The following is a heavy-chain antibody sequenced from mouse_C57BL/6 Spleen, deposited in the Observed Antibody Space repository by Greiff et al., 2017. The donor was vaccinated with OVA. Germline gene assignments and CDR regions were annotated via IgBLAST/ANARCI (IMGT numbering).Heavy chain of an antibody. CDR1: GYTFTDYY. Sequence: VQLQQSGAELVRPGASVKLSCKASGYTFTDYYINWVKQRPGQGLEWIARIYPGSGNTYYNEKFKGKVTLTAEKSSSTAYMQLSSLTSEDSAVYFCAASRYFDYWGQGTTLTVSS. J-gene: IGHJ2*01. CDR3: AASRYFDY. V-gene: IGHV1-76*01. D-gene: IGHD6-1*01. CDR2: IYPGSGNT.